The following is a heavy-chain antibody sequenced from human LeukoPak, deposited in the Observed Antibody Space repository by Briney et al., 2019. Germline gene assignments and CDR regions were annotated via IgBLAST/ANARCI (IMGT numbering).Heavy chain of an antibody. Sequence: ASVKVSCKASGGTFSSYAISWVRQAPGQGLEWMGGIIPIFGTANYAQKFQGRVTITADESTSTAYMELSSLRSEDTALYYCVRLGSTSPGNWHKLFDQWGQGTLVTVSS. J-gene: IGHJ4*02. V-gene: IGHV1-69*13. D-gene: IGHD2-2*01. CDR3: VRLGSTSPGNWHKLFDQ. CDR1: GGTFSSYA. CDR2: IIPIFGTA.